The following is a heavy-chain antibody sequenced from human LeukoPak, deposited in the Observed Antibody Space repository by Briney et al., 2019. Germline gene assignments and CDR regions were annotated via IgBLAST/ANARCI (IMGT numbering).Heavy chain of an antibody. Sequence: ASVKVSCKASGYTFTSYDINWVRQATGQGLEWMGWMNPNSGNTGYAQKFQGRVSITRNTSISTAYMELSSLRSEDTAVYYCARGPQTYCSSTSCPYYFDYWGQGTLVTVSS. V-gene: IGHV1-8*03. D-gene: IGHD2-2*01. CDR2: MNPNSGNT. CDR3: ARGPQTYCSSTSCPYYFDY. J-gene: IGHJ4*02. CDR1: GYTFTSYD.